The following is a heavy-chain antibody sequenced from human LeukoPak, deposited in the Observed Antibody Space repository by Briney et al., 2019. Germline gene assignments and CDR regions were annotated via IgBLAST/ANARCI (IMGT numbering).Heavy chain of an antibody. CDR1: GYTFTYYW. D-gene: IGHD2-2*01. CDR3: GGCSSTSCSLAEYFQH. V-gene: IGHV5-51*01. CDR2: IYPGDSDT. Sequence: GESLKISCKGSGYTFTYYWIGWVRQMPGKGLEWMGIIYPGDSDTRYSPSFQGQVTISADKSISTAYLQWSSLKASDTAMYYCGGCSSTSCSLAEYFQHWGQGTLVTVSS. J-gene: IGHJ1*01.